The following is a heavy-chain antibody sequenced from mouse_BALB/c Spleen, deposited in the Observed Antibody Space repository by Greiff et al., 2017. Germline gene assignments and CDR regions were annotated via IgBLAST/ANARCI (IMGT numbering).Heavy chain of an antibody. Sequence: VMLVESGPGLVQPSQSLSITCTVSDFSLTSYGVHWVRQSPGKGLEWLGVIWSGGSTDYNAAFISRLSISKDNSKSQVFFKMNSLQANDTAIYYCAPTYGKDAMDYWGQGTSVTVSS. J-gene: IGHJ4*01. D-gene: IGHD2-1*01. CDR1: DFSLTSYG. CDR2: IWSGGST. CDR3: APTYGKDAMDY. V-gene: IGHV2-2*02.